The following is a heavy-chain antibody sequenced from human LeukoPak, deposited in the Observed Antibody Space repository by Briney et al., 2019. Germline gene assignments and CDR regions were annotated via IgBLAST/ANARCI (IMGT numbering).Heavy chain of an antibody. Sequence: ASVKVSCKASGYTFTSYGISWVRPAPRQGLEWMGWISAYNGNTNYAQKLQGRVTMTTDTSTSTAYMELRSLRSDDTAVYYCARDRTPGWYDYWGQGTLVTVSS. CDR1: GYTFTSYG. D-gene: IGHD6-19*01. V-gene: IGHV1-18*01. CDR3: ARDRTPGWYDY. J-gene: IGHJ4*02. CDR2: ISAYNGNT.